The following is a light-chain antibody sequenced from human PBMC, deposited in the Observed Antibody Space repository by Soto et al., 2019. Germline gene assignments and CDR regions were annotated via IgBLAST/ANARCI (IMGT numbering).Light chain of an antibody. CDR1: SSDVGTYNL. CDR2: EGS. V-gene: IGLV2-23*01. J-gene: IGLJ1*01. CDR3: CSYASSNTPYDV. Sequence: QSALTQPASVSGSPGQSITVSCTGTSSDVGTYNLVSWYQQHPGKAPKLMIYEGSKRPSGVSNRFSGSKSGNTASLTISGLQAEDEADYYCCSYASSNTPYDVFGTGTKVTVL.